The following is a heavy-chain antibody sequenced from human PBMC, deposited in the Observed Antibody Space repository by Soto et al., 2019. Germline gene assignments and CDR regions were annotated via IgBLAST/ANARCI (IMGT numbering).Heavy chain of an antibody. J-gene: IGHJ6*03. CDR2: IYSGGST. Sequence: GGSLRLSCAASGFTVSSNYMSWVRQAPGKGLEWVSVIYSGGSTYYADSVKGRFTISRDNSKNTLYLQMNSLRAEDTAVYYCATGPLRFLEWLSLYYYYYYMDVWGKGTTVTVSS. CDR1: GFTVSSNY. CDR3: ATGPLRFLEWLSLYYYYYYMDV. D-gene: IGHD3-3*01. V-gene: IGHV3-66*01.